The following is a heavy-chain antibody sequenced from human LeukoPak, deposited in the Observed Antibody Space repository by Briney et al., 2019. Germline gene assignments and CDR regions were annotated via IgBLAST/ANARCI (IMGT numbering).Heavy chain of an antibody. Sequence: GGSLRLSCAASGFTFSSYGMHWVRQAPGKGLEWVAVISYDGGNKYYADSVKGRFTISRDNSKNTLYLQMNSLRAEDTAVYYCARARRILGYMDVWGKGTTVTVSS. CDR2: ISYDGGNK. V-gene: IGHV3-30*03. D-gene: IGHD3-16*01. CDR1: GFTFSSYG. CDR3: ARARRILGYMDV. J-gene: IGHJ6*03.